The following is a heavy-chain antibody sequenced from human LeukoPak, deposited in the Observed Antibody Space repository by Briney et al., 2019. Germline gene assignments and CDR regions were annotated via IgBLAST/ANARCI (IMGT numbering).Heavy chain of an antibody. D-gene: IGHD7-27*01. V-gene: IGHV3-23*01. Sequence: GGSLRLSCAASGFTFSSYWMNWARQAPGKGLKWVSTITTGDGNTYYADSVKGRFTVSRDDSKNTLYLQMNSLRAGDTAVYYCAKDGGLWVSAHWGDSWGRGTLVTVSS. CDR3: AKDGGLWVSAHWGDS. J-gene: IGHJ4*02. CDR2: ITTGDGNT. CDR1: GFTFSSYW.